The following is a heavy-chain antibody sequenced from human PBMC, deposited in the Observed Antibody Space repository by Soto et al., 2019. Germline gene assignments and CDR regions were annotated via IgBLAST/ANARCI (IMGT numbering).Heavy chain of an antibody. CDR3: AGLYNWNDGNGDY. D-gene: IGHD1-20*01. J-gene: IGHJ4*02. CDR2: IIPIFGTA. V-gene: IGHV1-69*13. Sequence: GASVKVSFKASGGTFSSYAISWVRQAPGQGLEWMGGIIPIFGTANYAQKFQGRVTITADESTSTAYMELSSLRSEETAVYYCAGLYNWNDGNGDYWGQGTLVTVSS. CDR1: GGTFSSYA.